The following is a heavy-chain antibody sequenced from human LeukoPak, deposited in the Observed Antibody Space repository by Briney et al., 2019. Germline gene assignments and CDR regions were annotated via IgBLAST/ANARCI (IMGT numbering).Heavy chain of an antibody. CDR1: GYTFTSYG. D-gene: IGHD3-16*01. CDR3: ARVGLVSYYYYYMDV. Sequence: ASVKVSCKASGYTFTSYGISWVRQAPGQGLEWMGWISAYNGNTNYAQKLQGRVTTTTDTSTSTAYMELRSLRSDDTAVYYCARVGLVSYYYYYMDVWGKGTTVTVSS. J-gene: IGHJ6*03. V-gene: IGHV1-18*01. CDR2: ISAYNGNT.